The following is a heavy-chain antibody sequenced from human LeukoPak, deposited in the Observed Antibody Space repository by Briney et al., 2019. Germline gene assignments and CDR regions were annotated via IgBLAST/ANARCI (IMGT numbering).Heavy chain of an antibody. Sequence: SETLSLTCTVSGGSISSYYWSWIRQPAGKGLEWIGRIYTSGSTNYNPSLKSRVTMSVDTSKNQFSLKLSSVTAADTAVYYCARDFPPVNGSGDDWFDPWGQGTLVTVSS. V-gene: IGHV4-4*07. J-gene: IGHJ5*02. CDR2: IYTSGST. D-gene: IGHD3-10*01. CDR3: ARDFPPVNGSGDDWFDP. CDR1: GGSISSYY.